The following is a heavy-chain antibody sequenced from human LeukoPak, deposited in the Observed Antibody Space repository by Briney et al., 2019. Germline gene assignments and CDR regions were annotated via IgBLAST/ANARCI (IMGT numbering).Heavy chain of an antibody. CDR3: ARSARLMKGVVEVTALDD. Sequence: GGSLRLSCAASGFTFSNYWMHWVRQVPGKGLVWVSRINDDGSATFYADSVKGRLTIARDNAKNSVYLEMNSLRADDTAVYYCARSARLMKGVVEVTALDDWGQGTPVTVSS. CDR2: INDDGSAT. D-gene: IGHD3-3*01. CDR1: GFTFSNYW. J-gene: IGHJ4*02. V-gene: IGHV3-74*01.